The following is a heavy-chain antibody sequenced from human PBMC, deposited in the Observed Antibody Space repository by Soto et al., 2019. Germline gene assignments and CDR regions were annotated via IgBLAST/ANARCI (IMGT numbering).Heavy chain of an antibody. D-gene: IGHD6-19*01. Sequence: GSLRLSCAASGFTFSSYGMHWVRQAPGKGLEWVAVISYDGSNKYYADSVKGRFTISRDNSKNTLYLQMNSLRAEDTAVYYCAKGSPQEDSSGLPKFIDYWGQGTLVTVSS. CDR1: GFTFSSYG. CDR2: ISYDGSNK. J-gene: IGHJ4*02. V-gene: IGHV3-30*18. CDR3: AKGSPQEDSSGLPKFIDY.